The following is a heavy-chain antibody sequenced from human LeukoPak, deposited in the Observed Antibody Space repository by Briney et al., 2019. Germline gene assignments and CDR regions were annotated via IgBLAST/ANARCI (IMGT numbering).Heavy chain of an antibody. CDR2: IIPIFGTA. CDR1: GGTFSSYA. J-gene: IGHJ4*02. CDR3: ARALPAMGSGYYQLYFDY. V-gene: IGHV1-69*13. D-gene: IGHD3-22*01. Sequence: GASVKVSCKASGGTFSSYAISWVRQAPGQGLEWMGGIIPIFGTANYAQKFQGRVTITADESTSTAYMELSSLRSEDTAVCYCARALPAMGSGYYQLYFDYWGQGTLVTVSS.